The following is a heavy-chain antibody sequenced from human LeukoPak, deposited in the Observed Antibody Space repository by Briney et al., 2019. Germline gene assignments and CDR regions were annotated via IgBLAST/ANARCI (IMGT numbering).Heavy chain of an antibody. CDR2: ISSNGGST. CDR3: VKALDYDILTGYSY. V-gene: IGHV3-64D*09. CDR1: GFTFSNYT. D-gene: IGHD3-9*01. J-gene: IGHJ4*02. Sequence: GGSLRLSCSASGFTFSNYTMHWVRQAPGKGLEYVSSISSNGGSTYSAASVKGRFTISRDNSKNTLYLQMSSLRAEDTAVYYCVKALDYDILTGYSYWGQGTLVTVSS.